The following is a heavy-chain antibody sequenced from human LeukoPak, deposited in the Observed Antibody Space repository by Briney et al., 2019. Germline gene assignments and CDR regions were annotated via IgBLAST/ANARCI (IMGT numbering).Heavy chain of an antibody. Sequence: SETLSLTCTVSGDSISGSYWTWVRQPPGQGLEWIGQIHYSGRADYNPSLKRRITISVDTSKNQMSLTLTSLTAADTAIYYCVKFGVDYDMGVWGQGTTVTVSS. CDR1: GDSISGSY. V-gene: IGHV4-59*01. J-gene: IGHJ6*02. D-gene: IGHD3-16*01. CDR2: IHYSGRA. CDR3: VKFGVDYDMGV.